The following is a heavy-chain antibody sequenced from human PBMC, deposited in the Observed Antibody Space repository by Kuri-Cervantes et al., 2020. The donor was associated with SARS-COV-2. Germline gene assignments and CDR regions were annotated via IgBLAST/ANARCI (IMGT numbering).Heavy chain of an antibody. CDR3: AGRIAARPRGYYYYYMDV. CDR2: IIPIFGTA. J-gene: IGHJ6*03. D-gene: IGHD6-6*01. V-gene: IGHV1-69*13. CDR1: GGTFSSYA. Sequence: SVKVSCNASGGTFSSYAISWVRQAPGHGLEWMGGIIPIFGTANYAQKFQGRVTITADESTSTAYMELSSLRSEDTAVYYCAGRIAARPRGYYYYYMDVWGKGTTVTVSS.